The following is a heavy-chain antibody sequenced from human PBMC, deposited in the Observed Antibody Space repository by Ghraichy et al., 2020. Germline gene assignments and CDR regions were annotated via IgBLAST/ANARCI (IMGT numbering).Heavy chain of an antibody. Sequence: SQTLSLTCAISGDSVSSNSAAWTWIRQSPSRGLEWLGRTYYRSKWFHEYAVSVKSRIIINPDTSKNRFSLQLNSVTPEDTAVYYCARGQEPLYPYYFDYWGQGALVTVSS. CDR3: ARGQEPLYPYYFDY. J-gene: IGHJ4*02. D-gene: IGHD1-26*01. V-gene: IGHV6-1*01. CDR1: GDSVSSNSAA. CDR2: TYYRSKWFH.